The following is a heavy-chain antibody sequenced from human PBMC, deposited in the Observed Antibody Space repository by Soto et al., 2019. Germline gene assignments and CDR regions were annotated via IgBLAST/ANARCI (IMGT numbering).Heavy chain of an antibody. CDR1: GYTFTSYG. CDR3: ARVTQRITIFGVVIGPYGMDV. Sequence: QVQLVQSGAEVKKPGASVKVSCKASGYTFTSYGISWVRQAPGQGLEWMGWISAYNGNTNYAQKLQGRVTMTTDTSTSTAYMELRSLRSDDMAVYYCARVTQRITIFGVVIGPYGMDVWGQGTTVTVSS. V-gene: IGHV1-18*03. D-gene: IGHD3-3*01. CDR2: ISAYNGNT. J-gene: IGHJ6*02.